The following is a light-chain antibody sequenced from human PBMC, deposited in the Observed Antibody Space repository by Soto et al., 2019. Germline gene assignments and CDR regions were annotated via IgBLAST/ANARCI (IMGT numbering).Light chain of an antibody. V-gene: IGLV2-11*01. Sequence: QSALTQPHSVSGSPGQSVTISCTGTSSDVGGYNYVSWYQQHPGKAPKLMIYDVSKRPSGVPDRFSGSKSGNTASLTISGLQAEDEADYYCCSYACSYTLGFGGGTKLTVL. J-gene: IGLJ3*02. CDR1: SSDVGGYNY. CDR2: DVS. CDR3: CSYACSYTLG.